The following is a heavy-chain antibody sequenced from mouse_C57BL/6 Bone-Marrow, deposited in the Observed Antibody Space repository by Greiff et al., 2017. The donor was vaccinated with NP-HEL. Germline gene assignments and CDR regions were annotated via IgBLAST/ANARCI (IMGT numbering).Heavy chain of an antibody. V-gene: IGHV1-39*01. Sequence: VQLKQSGPELVKPGASVKISCKASGYSFTDYNMNWVKQSNGKSLEWIGVINPNYGTTSYNQKFKGKATLTVDQSSSTAYMQLNSLTSEDSAVYYCARNYYGSSLPWFAYWGQGTLVTVSA. CDR2: INPNYGTT. CDR3: ARNYYGSSLPWFAY. D-gene: IGHD1-1*01. J-gene: IGHJ3*01. CDR1: GYSFTDYN.